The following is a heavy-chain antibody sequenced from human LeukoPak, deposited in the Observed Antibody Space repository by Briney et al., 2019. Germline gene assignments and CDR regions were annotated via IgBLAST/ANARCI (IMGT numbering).Heavy chain of an antibody. J-gene: IGHJ3*02. CDR1: GFTFSSYG. D-gene: IGHD3-16*01. V-gene: IGHV3-30*18. CDR3: AKDRQYDWGAFDI. Sequence: PGGSLRLSCAASGFTFSSYGMHWVRQAPGKGLEWVAVIPYDGTNKYYADSVKGRFTISRDNSKNTVDLQLNSLRAVDTAVYYCAKDRQYDWGAFDIWDQGTMVTVSS. CDR2: IPYDGTNK.